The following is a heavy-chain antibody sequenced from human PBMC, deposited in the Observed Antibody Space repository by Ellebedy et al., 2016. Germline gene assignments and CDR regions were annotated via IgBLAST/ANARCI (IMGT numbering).Heavy chain of an antibody. D-gene: IGHD2-15*01. CDR1: GVTMSRGGYS. V-gene: IGHV4-30-2*01. Sequence: SQTLSLTCAVSGVTMSRGGYSWSWIRHPPGKGLEWIGNVYHTGSAYYNESLRSRVSISVDGSKNHFSLDLRSVTAADTAVYYCARVDGYGYFDSWGQGVLSPSPQ. CDR3: ARVDGYGYFDS. J-gene: IGHJ4*02. CDR2: VYHTGSA.